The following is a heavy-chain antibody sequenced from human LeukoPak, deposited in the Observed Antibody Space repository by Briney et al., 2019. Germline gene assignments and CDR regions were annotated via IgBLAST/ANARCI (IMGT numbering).Heavy chain of an antibody. CDR3: ARTGVGGGYSFDY. V-gene: IGHV3-23*01. J-gene: IGHJ4*02. CDR1: GFTFSNYA. CDR2: VSGSGGST. D-gene: IGHD1-26*01. Sequence: GGSLRLSCEASGFTFSNYAMTWVRQAPGKGLEWVSGVSGSGGSTYYADSVRGRFTISRDNFQNMMYLQMNSLRAEDTAIYYCARTGVGGGYSFDYWGQGTLVTVSS.